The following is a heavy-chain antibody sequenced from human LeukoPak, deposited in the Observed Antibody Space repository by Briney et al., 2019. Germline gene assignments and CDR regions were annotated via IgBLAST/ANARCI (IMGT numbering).Heavy chain of an antibody. Sequence: GGSLRLSCAASGFTVSSNYMSWVRQAPGKGLEWVSAISGSGGSTYYADSVKGRFTISRDNSKNTLYLQMNSLRAEDTAVYYCATPDYGSGSNQFDYWGQGTLVTVSS. V-gene: IGHV3-23*01. CDR2: ISGSGGST. D-gene: IGHD3-10*01. CDR3: ATPDYGSGSNQFDY. J-gene: IGHJ4*02. CDR1: GFTVSSNY.